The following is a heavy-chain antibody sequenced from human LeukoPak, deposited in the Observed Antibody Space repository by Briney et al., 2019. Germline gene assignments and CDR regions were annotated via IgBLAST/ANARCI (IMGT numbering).Heavy chain of an antibody. CDR1: GFTFSSYS. J-gene: IGHJ5*02. V-gene: IGHV3-21*01. CDR3: ARRTMGYCSSTSCFPLFDP. D-gene: IGHD2-2*01. CDR2: ISSSGYI. Sequence: GGSLRLSCAASGFTFSSYSMNWVRQAPGKGLEWVSSISSSGYIYYADSVKGRFTISRDNAKNSLYLQMNTLRAEDTAVYYCARRTMGYCSSTSCFPLFDPWGQGTLVTVSS.